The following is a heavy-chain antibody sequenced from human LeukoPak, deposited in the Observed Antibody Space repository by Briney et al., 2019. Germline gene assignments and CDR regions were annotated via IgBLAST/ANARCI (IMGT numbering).Heavy chain of an antibody. CDR2: IQEDGGEK. Sequence: GGSLRLSCVACGLTFGAYLMTWVRQAPGKGVEWGANIQEDGGEKYYVDSVRGRFTISRDNAKNCLFLKINPLRGEDTAIYYCAKIRGESSDWYERAFDIWGQGTMVTVSS. J-gene: IGHJ3*02. CDR1: GLTFGAYL. CDR3: AKIRGESSDWYERAFDI. D-gene: IGHD6-19*01. V-gene: IGHV3-7*01.